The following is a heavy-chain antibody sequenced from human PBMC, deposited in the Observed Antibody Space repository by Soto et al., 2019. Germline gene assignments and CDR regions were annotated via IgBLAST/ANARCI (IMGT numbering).Heavy chain of an antibody. V-gene: IGHV1-18*01. CDR1: GYTFTSYG. CDR3: ARDPVESATVTTWVDY. Sequence: ASVKVSCKASGYTFTSYGISWVRQAPGQGLEWMGWISAYNGNTNYAQKLQGRVTMTTDTSTSTAYMELRSLRSDDTAVYYCARDPVESATVTTWVDYWGQGTLVTVSS. J-gene: IGHJ4*02. CDR2: ISAYNGNT. D-gene: IGHD4-17*01.